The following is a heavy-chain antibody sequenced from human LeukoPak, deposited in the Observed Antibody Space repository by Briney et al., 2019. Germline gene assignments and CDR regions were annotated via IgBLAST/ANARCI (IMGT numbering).Heavy chain of an antibody. D-gene: IGHD5-18*01. J-gene: IGHJ4*02. CDR3: ARGYSYGYWQGYYFDY. V-gene: IGHV1-2*02. Sequence: GASVKVSCKASGYTFTGYYMHWVRQAPGQGLEWMGWINPNSGGTNYAQKFQGRVTMTRDTSFSTAYMELSRLRSDDTAVYYCARGYSYGYWQGYYFDYWGQGTLVTVSS. CDR1: GYTFTGYY. CDR2: INPNSGGT.